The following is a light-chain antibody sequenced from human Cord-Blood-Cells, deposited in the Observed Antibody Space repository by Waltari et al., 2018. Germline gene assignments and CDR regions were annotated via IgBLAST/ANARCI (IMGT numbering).Light chain of an antibody. CDR1: KLGDKY. J-gene: IGLJ1*01. Sequence: SYELTQPPSVSVSPGQTASITCSGDKLGDKYACWYQQKPGQSPLLFIYQDSKRTSGIPGRFAGCNSVNTATLTISGTQAMDEADYYCQAWDSSTYVFGTGTKVTVL. V-gene: IGLV3-1*01. CDR2: QDS. CDR3: QAWDSSTYV.